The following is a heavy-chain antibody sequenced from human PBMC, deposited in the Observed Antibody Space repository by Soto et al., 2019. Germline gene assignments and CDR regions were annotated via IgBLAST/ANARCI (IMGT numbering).Heavy chain of an antibody. Sequence: SETLSLTCTVSGGSITINAYYWCWILQPPGKGLEWLGYIYYSGSASYNPSLKSRVTMSVDTSKNQFSPKLSSVTAADTAVYYCARNHYDILTGYGEVWFDPWGQGTLVTVSS. CDR1: GGSITINAYY. J-gene: IGHJ5*02. V-gene: IGHV4-39*01. D-gene: IGHD3-9*01. CDR3: ARNHYDILTGYGEVWFDP. CDR2: IYYSGSA.